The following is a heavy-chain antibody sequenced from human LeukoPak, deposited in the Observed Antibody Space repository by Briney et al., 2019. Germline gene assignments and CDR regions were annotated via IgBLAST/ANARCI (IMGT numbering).Heavy chain of an antibody. CDR3: ARSEWLASFDY. J-gene: IGHJ4*02. CDR2: IYYSGST. V-gene: IGHV4-59*08. CDR1: GGSISPYY. D-gene: IGHD6-19*01. Sequence: PSETLSLTCTVSGGSISPYYWSWIRQPPGKGLEWIGYIYYSGSTNYKPSLKSRLTISADTSKNQFSLKLNSVTAADTAVYYCARSEWLASFDYWGQGTLVTVSS.